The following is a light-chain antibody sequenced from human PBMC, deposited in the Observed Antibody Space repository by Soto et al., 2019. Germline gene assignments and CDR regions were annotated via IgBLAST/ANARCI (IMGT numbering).Light chain of an antibody. Sequence: DIQMTQSPSTLSASVGDRVTITCRASQSIRSWLAWYQQKPGKAPKLLIYKTSSLQSGVPSRFSGAESGTEFTLSISSLQPEDFATYFCQQYNTYPLTFGHGTKVEVK. CDR3: QQYNTYPLT. J-gene: IGKJ1*01. CDR1: QSIRSW. CDR2: KTS. V-gene: IGKV1-5*03.